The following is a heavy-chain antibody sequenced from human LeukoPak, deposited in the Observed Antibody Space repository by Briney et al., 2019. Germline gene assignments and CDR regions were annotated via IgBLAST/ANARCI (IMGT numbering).Heavy chain of an antibody. CDR1: GCTFSSYE. Sequence: GGSLSLSRAASGCTFSSYEMNWGRLAPGKGLGWVSYISSSCSTIYYADSVKGRFTISRDNAKNPLYLQMNSLGAEDTAVYYCARDGRFDDYVWGSYRSKFDYWGQGTLVTVSS. D-gene: IGHD3-16*02. J-gene: IGHJ4*02. V-gene: IGHV3-48*03. CDR3: ARDGRFDDYVWGSYRSKFDY. CDR2: ISSSCSTI.